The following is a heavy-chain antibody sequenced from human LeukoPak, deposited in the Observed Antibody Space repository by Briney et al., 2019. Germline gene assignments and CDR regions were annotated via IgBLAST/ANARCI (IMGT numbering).Heavy chain of an antibody. CDR3: ARAGQGFDS. J-gene: IGHJ5*01. Sequence: GGSLRLSCSASGFNFDAYWIHWARQGPGKGLVWVSRISTDGATTSYADPVKGRFTISRDNAKNTLYLQMNSLRVEDTAVYYCARAGQGFDSWGQGTLVTVSS. V-gene: IGHV3-74*01. CDR1: GFNFDAYW. CDR2: ISTDGATT.